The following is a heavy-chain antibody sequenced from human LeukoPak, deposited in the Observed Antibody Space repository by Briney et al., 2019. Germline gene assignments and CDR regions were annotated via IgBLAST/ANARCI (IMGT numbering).Heavy chain of an antibody. V-gene: IGHV1-2*02. CDR1: GYTFTGYY. CDR2: INPNSGGT. CDR3: ARDNGGWGELLPDDY. Sequence: ASVKVSCKASGYTFTGYYMHWVRQAPGQGLEWMGWINPNSGGTNYAQKFQGRVTMTRDTSISTAYMELSRLRSDDTAVYYCARDNGGWGELLPDDYWGQGTLVTVSS. D-gene: IGHD3-10*01. J-gene: IGHJ4*02.